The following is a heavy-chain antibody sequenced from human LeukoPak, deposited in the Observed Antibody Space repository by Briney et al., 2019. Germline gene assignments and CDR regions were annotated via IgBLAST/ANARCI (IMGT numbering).Heavy chain of an antibody. CDR3: AKDRSAGGYYYYYGMDV. Sequence: HPGGSLRLSCAAPGFTFSTYTMHWVRQAPGKGLEWVAVISYDGSNKYYADSVKGRFTISRDNSKNTLYLQMNSLRAEDTAVYYCAKDRSAGGYYYYYGMDVWGQGTTVTVSS. CDR1: GFTFSTYT. J-gene: IGHJ6*02. D-gene: IGHD3-16*01. V-gene: IGHV3-30*04. CDR2: ISYDGSNK.